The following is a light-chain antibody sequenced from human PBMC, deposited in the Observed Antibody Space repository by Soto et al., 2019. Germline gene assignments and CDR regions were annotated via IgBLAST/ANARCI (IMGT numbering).Light chain of an antibody. CDR1: QSVGSN. CDR3: QQYGSSPYT. CDR2: GTS. J-gene: IGKJ2*01. Sequence: EIVMTQSPATLSVSPGERATLSCRASQSVGSNLAWYQQKPGQAPRLLIYGTSTRATDIPARFSGSGSGTEFTLTISSLQSEDFAVYYCQQYGSSPYTFGQGTKLEIK. V-gene: IGKV3-15*01.